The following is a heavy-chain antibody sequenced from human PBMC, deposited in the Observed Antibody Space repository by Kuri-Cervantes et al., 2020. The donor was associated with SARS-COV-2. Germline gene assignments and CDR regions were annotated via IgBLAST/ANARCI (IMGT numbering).Heavy chain of an antibody. Sequence: GSLRLSCTVSGYSISSGYYWGWIRQPPGKGLEWIGSIYHSGSTYYNPSLKSRVTISVDTSKNQFSLKLSSVTAADTAVYYCARARRYSGYGLDWGLWGQGTMVTVSS. J-gene: IGHJ3*01. CDR3: ARARRYSGYGLDWGL. D-gene: IGHD5-12*01. CDR2: IYHSGST. V-gene: IGHV4-38-2*02. CDR1: GYSISSGYY.